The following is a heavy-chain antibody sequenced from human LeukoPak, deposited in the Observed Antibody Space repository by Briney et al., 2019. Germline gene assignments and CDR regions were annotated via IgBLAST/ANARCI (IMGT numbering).Heavy chain of an antibody. V-gene: IGHV4-59*08. CDR2: IYYSGST. CDR1: GDSISGYY. J-gene: IGHJ5*02. Sequence: SETLSLTCTVSGDSISGYYWTWIRQTPGKGLEWIGHIYYSGSTNYNPSLKSRVTISIDTPKNQFSLKLRSVTAADSAVYYCARNTDSSTWSWFDPWGQGTLVTVSS. CDR3: ARNTDSSTWSWFDP. D-gene: IGHD6-13*01.